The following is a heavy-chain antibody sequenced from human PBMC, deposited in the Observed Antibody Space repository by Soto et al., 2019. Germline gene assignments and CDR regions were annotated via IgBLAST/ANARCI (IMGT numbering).Heavy chain of an antibody. CDR3: AHVYWAASGTRYYFAH. Sequence: QITLTESGPTLVKPTQTLTLTCTFSGFSFSTGAVGVGWIRQPPGKALEFLALIYWDDDKRYRPSLKNKITITKDTSRNQVVLTMTDLDPEDTATYYCAHVYWAASGTRYYFAHWGQGTLVTVSS. V-gene: IGHV2-5*02. J-gene: IGHJ4*02. D-gene: IGHD6-13*01. CDR2: IYWDDDK. CDR1: GFSFSTGAVG.